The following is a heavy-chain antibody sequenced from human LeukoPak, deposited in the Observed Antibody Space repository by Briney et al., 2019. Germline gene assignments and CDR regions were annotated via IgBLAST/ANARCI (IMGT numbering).Heavy chain of an antibody. J-gene: IGHJ4*02. V-gene: IGHV1-18*01. CDR1: GYTFTSYG. CDR3: ARGSSTTVVTPIVYFDY. Sequence: GASVKVSCKASGYTFTSYGISWVRQAPGQGLEWMGWISAYNGNTNYAQKLQGRVTMTTDTSTSTAYMELRSLRSDDTAVYYCARGSSTTVVTPIVYFDYWGQGTLVTVSS. D-gene: IGHD4-23*01. CDR2: ISAYNGNT.